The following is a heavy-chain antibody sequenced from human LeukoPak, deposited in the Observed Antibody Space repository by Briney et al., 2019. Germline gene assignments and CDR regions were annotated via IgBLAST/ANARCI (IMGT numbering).Heavy chain of an antibody. CDR3: ARNALYCSSTSCYTPDY. Sequence: ASVKVSCKASGGTFSNYAISWVRQAPGQGLEWMGGITPIFGTPNYAQKFQGRVTITADESTSTAYMELSSLRSEDTAVYYCARNALYCSSTSCYTPDYWGQGTLVTVSS. CDR2: ITPIFGTP. J-gene: IGHJ4*02. CDR1: GGTFSNYA. D-gene: IGHD2-2*02. V-gene: IGHV1-69*01.